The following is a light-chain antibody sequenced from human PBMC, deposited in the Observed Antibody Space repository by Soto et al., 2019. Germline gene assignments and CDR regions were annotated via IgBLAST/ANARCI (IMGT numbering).Light chain of an antibody. V-gene: IGKV4-1*01. CDR3: QQYYRPPYT. CDR2: WAS. J-gene: IGKJ2*01. CDR1: QRGVYSSNNKNY. Sequence: DIVMTQSPDSLAVSLGERATINCKSSQRGVYSSNNKNYLAWYQQKPGQPPKLLIYWASTLESGVPDRFSGSGAGTDFTLTISILQAEDVAFYYCQQYYRPPYTFGQGTKLEIK.